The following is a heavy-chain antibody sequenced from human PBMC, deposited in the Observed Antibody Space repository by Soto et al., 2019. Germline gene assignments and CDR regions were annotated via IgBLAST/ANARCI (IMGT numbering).Heavy chain of an antibody. CDR2: IKSKTDGGTT. Sequence: VGSLRLSCAASGFTFSKAWMSWVRQAPGKGLEWVGRIKSKTDGGTTDYAAPVKGRFTISRDDSKNTLYLQMNSLKTEDTAVYYCTTATDLCSSTSCYTFDYWGQGTLVTVSS. D-gene: IGHD2-2*01. CDR3: TTATDLCSSTSCYTFDY. CDR1: GFTFSKAW. V-gene: IGHV3-15*01. J-gene: IGHJ4*02.